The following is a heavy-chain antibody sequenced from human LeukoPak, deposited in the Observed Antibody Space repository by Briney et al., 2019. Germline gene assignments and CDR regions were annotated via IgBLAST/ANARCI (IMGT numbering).Heavy chain of an antibody. V-gene: IGHV1-69*13. J-gene: IGHJ4*02. CDR2: IIPIFGTA. D-gene: IGHD3-22*01. Sequence: ASVKVSCKASGGTFSSYAISWVRQAPGQGLEWMGGIIPIFGTANYAQKFQGRVTITADESTSTAYMELSSLRSEDTAVYYCARGAYYYDSSGYHSGAYFDYWGQGTLVTVSS. CDR1: GGTFSSYA. CDR3: ARGAYYYDSSGYHSGAYFDY.